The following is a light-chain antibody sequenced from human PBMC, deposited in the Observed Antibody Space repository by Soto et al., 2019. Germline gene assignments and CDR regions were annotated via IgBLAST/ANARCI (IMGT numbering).Light chain of an antibody. J-gene: IGKJ2*03. CDR1: QDVSTN. CDR3: QHYNNWPPHS. V-gene: IGKV3-15*01. CDR2: GAS. Sequence: ETVMTQSPDTLSVSPGESATLSCRASQDVSTNLAWFHHKPGQTPRLVLYGASKRATGIPARFSGSGSGRHFTLTISSLQSEDFGVYYCQHYNNWPPHSFGQGTKVEIK.